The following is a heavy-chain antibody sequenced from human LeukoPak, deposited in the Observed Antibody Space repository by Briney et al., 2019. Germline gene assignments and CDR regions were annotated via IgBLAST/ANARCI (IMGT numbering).Heavy chain of an antibody. J-gene: IGHJ4*02. Sequence: ASVKVSCXASGYTFTGYYMHWVRQAPGQGLEWMGWINPNSGGTNYAQKFQGRVTMTRDTSLSTAYMELSRLRSDDTAVYYCARVARTRGITMVRGVIPHFDYWSQGTLVTVSS. D-gene: IGHD3-10*01. CDR3: ARVARTRGITMVRGVIPHFDY. V-gene: IGHV1-2*02. CDR1: GYTFTGYY. CDR2: INPNSGGT.